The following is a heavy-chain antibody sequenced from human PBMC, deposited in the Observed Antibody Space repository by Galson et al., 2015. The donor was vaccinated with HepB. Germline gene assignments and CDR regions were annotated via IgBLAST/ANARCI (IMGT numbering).Heavy chain of an antibody. CDR3: AKTVGYCSSTSCPNSYYYYYGMDV. CDR2: ISGSGGST. J-gene: IGHJ6*02. D-gene: IGHD2-2*01. CDR1: GFTFSSYA. Sequence: LRLSCAASGFTFSSYAMSWVRQAPGKGLEWVSAISGSGGSTYYADSVKGRFTISRENSKNTLYLQMNSLRAEDTAVYYCAKTVGYCSSTSCPNSYYYYYGMDVWGQGTTVTVSS. V-gene: IGHV3-23*01.